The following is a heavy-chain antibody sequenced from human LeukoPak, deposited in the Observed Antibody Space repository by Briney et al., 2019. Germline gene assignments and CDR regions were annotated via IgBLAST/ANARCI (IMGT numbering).Heavy chain of an antibody. CDR3: ARSPQGTMIVVVITFDY. J-gene: IGHJ4*02. CDR1: GGSFSGYY. D-gene: IGHD3-22*01. CDR2: INHSGST. V-gene: IGHV4-34*01. Sequence: SETLSLTCAVYGGSFSGYYWSWIRQPPGKGLEWIGEINHSGSTNYNPSLKSRVTISVDTSKNQFSLKLSSVTAADTAVYYCARSPQGTMIVVVITFDYWGQGTLVTVSS.